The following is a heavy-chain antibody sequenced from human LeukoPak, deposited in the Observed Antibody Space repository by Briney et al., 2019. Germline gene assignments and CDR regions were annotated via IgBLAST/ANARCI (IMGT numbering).Heavy chain of an antibody. CDR3: ARRTDDYNYLDY. D-gene: IGHD5-24*01. J-gene: IGHJ4*02. Sequence: SETLSLTCTVSGGSISDYYWSWIRQPAGKGLEWIGRLYTSGSTNYNPSLKSRVTMSEDTSKNQFSLQLNSVTPEDTAVYYCARRTDDYNYLDYWGQGTLVTISS. CDR1: GGSISDYY. V-gene: IGHV4-4*07. CDR2: LYTSGST.